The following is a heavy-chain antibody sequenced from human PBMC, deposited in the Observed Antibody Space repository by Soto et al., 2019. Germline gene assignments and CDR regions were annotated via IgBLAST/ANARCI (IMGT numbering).Heavy chain of an antibody. CDR2: IWYEGSNK. CDR1: GFTFSSYG. V-gene: IGHV3-33*01. CDR3: ARGAIPYFDH. J-gene: IGHJ4*02. Sequence: QVQLVESGGGVVQPGRSLRLSCAASGFTFSSYGMHWVRQAPGKGLEWVAGIWYEGSNKYYADTVKGRFTSSSDNSKDTLYLQMNSLTAEDTAVYYCARGAIPYFDHWGQGTLVTVSS.